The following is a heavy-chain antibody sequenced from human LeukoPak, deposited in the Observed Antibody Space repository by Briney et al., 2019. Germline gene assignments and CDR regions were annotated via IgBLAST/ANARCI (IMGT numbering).Heavy chain of an antibody. Sequence: GGSLRLSCAASGFTFSSYAMSWVRQAPGKGLEWVSAISGSGGSTYYADSVKGRFTISRDNSKNTPYLQMNSLRAEDTAVYYCAAKYDFWSGYYFLVYWGQGTLVTVSS. CDR2: ISGSGGST. CDR1: GFTFSSYA. CDR3: AAKYDFWSGYYFLVY. D-gene: IGHD3-3*01. V-gene: IGHV3-23*01. J-gene: IGHJ4*02.